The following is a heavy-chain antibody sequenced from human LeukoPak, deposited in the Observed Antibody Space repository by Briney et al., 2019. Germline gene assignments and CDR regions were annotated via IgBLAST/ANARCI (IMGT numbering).Heavy chain of an antibody. CDR3: ARAYGKWNDVYFYAFDL. J-gene: IGHJ3*01. CDR1: RFTFDEYG. D-gene: IGHD1-20*01. CDR2: INWNGRSI. V-gene: IGHV3-20*04. Sequence: GGSLRLSCAASRFTFDEYGMSWVRQTAGKGLGWVSGINWNGRSIGYADSVKGRFTVSRDNAKSSLYLQMNSLRAEDTALYYCARAYGKWNDVYFYAFDLWGQGTMVTVSS.